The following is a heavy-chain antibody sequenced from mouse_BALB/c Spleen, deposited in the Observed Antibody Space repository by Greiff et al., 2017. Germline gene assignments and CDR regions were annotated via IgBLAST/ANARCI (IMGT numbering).Heavy chain of an antibody. Sequence: QVTLKVCGPGILQPSQTLSLTCSFSGFSLSTSGMGVSWIRQPSGKGLEWLAHIYWDDDKRYNPSLKSRLTISKDTSRNQVFLKITSVDTADTATYYCARRVTGTEAHWYFDVWGAGTTVTVSS. V-gene: IGHV8-12*01. CDR1: GFSLSTSGMG. D-gene: IGHD4-1*01. CDR3: ARRVTGTEAHWYFDV. J-gene: IGHJ1*01. CDR2: IYWDDDK.